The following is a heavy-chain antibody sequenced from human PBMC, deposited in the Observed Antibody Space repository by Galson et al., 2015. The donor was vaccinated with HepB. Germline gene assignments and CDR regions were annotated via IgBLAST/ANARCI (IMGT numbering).Heavy chain of an antibody. V-gene: IGHV1-18*01. D-gene: IGHD1-26*01. CDR1: GYTFTSYG. CDR2: ISAYNGDT. CDR3: ARASGGFGIVGNNFDY. J-gene: IGHJ4*02. Sequence: SVKVSCKASGYTFTSYGIFWVRQAPGQGLEWMGWISAYNGDTDSAQNLQGRVTLTTDTSTSTAYMELRSLTFDDTAVYYCARASGGFGIVGNNFDYWGQGTLVTVSS.